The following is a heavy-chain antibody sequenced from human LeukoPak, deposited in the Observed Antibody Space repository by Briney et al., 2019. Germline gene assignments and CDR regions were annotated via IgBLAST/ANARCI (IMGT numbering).Heavy chain of an antibody. V-gene: IGHV6-1*01. J-gene: IGHJ4*02. CDR3: ARGAVRGGTNFDY. Sequence: SQTLSLTCAISGDSVSGSPAVWNWIRQSPSRGLEWLGRAYYRSKWFIDYALSVKGRITITPDTSKNQFSLQLNSVTAEDTAVYYCARGAVRGGTNFDYWGQGALVTVSS. D-gene: IGHD3-10*01. CDR2: AYYRSKWFI. CDR1: GDSVSGSPAV.